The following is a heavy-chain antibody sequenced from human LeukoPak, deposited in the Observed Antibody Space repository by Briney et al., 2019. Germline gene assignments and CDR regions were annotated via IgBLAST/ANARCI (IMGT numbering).Heavy chain of an antibody. J-gene: IGHJ6*03. V-gene: IGHV3-20*04. CDR1: GFTFDDYG. Sequence: GGSLRLSCAASGFTFDDYGMIWVRHAPGKGREGVSGINWNGGSTGYADSARGRFAISRDNAQNSLYLQMNSLRAEDTSMYFCARVGSSTYFYYYMDVWGKGTTVTVSS. D-gene: IGHD6-13*01. CDR3: ARVGSSTYFYYYMDV. CDR2: INWNGGST.